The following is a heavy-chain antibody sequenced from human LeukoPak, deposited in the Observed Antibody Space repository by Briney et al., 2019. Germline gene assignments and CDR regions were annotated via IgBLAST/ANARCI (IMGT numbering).Heavy chain of an antibody. V-gene: IGHV1-8*01. D-gene: IGHD3-16*01. CDR1: GYTFTSYD. CDR2: MNPNSGNT. J-gene: IGHJ3*02. CDR3: AIGALEGDPNAFDI. Sequence: ASVKVSCKASGYTFTSYDINWVRQATGQGLEWMGWMNPNSGNTGYAQKFQGRVTMTRNTSISTAYMGLSSLRSEDAAVYYCAIGALEGDPNAFDIWGQGTMVTVSS.